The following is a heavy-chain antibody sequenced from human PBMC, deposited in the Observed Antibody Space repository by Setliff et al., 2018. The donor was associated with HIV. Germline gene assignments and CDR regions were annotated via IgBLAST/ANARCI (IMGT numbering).Heavy chain of an antibody. CDR2: IIPVFRMT. Sequence: GASVKVSCKAPGDTFSTSALSWVRQAPGQGLEWMGGIIPVFRMTDYAEKFQGRLIISADPSTNTAYMELSGLTSDDSAVYYCARYLVVVPVAVGGLDVWGQGTTVTVSS. CDR1: GDTFSTSA. D-gene: IGHD2-2*01. CDR3: ARYLVVVPVAVGGLDV. J-gene: IGHJ6*02. V-gene: IGHV1-69*10.